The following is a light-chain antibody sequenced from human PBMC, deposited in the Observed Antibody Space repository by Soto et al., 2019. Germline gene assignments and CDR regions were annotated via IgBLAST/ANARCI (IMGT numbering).Light chain of an antibody. CDR2: DAS. Sequence: EIVMTQSPATLSVSPRERATLSYRASQSVSSYLAWYQQKPGQAPRLLIYDASTRATGIPARFSGSGSGTEFTLTISSLQSEDFAVYYCQHYNDWPPKQYTFGQGTKLEIK. J-gene: IGKJ2*01. CDR3: QHYNDWPPKQYT. V-gene: IGKV3-15*01. CDR1: QSVSSY.